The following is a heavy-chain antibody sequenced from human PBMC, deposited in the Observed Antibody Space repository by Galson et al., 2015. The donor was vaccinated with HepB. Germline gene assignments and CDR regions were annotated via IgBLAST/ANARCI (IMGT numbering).Heavy chain of an antibody. D-gene: IGHD6-19*01. V-gene: IGHV1-18*04. Sequence: SCKASGYTFTSYGISWVRQAPGQGLEWMGWISAYNGNTNYAQKLQGRVTMTTDTSTSTAYMELRSLRSDDTAVYYCARAPASSGWYPGVVYWGQGTLVTVSS. J-gene: IGHJ4*02. CDR3: ARAPASSGWYPGVVY. CDR2: ISAYNGNT. CDR1: GYTFTSYG.